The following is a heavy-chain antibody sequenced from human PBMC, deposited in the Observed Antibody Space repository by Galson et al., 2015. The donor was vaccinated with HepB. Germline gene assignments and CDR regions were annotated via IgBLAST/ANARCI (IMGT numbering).Heavy chain of an antibody. CDR1: GFTFSSYW. Sequence: SLRLSCAASGFTFSSYWMSWVRQAPGKGLEWVANIKQDGSEKYYVDSVKGRFTISRDNAKNSLYLQMNSLRAEDTAVYYCARDALLYGDYDFPQIDYWGQGTLVTVSS. V-gene: IGHV3-7*03. J-gene: IGHJ4*02. CDR3: ARDALLYGDYDFPQIDY. CDR2: IKQDGSEK. D-gene: IGHD4-17*01.